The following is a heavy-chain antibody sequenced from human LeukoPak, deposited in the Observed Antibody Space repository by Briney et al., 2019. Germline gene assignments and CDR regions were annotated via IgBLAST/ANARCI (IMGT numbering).Heavy chain of an antibody. Sequence: GGSLRLSCAASGFTFSSYAMSWVREAPGKGLEWVSAISGSGGSTYYADSVKGRFTISRDNSKNTLYLQMNSLRAEDTAVYYCVSAPSYRLTYYFDYWGQGTLVTVSS. D-gene: IGHD3-16*02. CDR2: ISGSGGST. J-gene: IGHJ4*02. CDR1: GFTFSSYA. V-gene: IGHV3-23*01. CDR3: VSAPSYRLTYYFDY.